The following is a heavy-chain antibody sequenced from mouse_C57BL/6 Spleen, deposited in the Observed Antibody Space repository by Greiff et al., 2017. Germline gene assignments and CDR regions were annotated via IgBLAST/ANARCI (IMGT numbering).Heavy chain of an antibody. CDR3: ARCGDGYYDGGYFGG. V-gene: IGHV1-39*01. CDR1: GYSFTDYN. CDR2: INPNYGTT. D-gene: IGHD2-3*01. J-gene: IGHJ1*03. Sequence: EVKLMESGPELVKPGASVKISCKASGYSFTDYNMNWVKQSNGKSLEWIGVINPNYGTTSYNQKFKGKATLTVDQSSSTAYMQLNSLTSEDSAVYYCARCGDGYYDGGYFGGWGTATTVTVST.